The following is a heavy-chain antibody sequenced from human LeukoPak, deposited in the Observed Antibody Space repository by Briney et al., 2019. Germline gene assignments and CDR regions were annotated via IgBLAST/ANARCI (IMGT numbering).Heavy chain of an antibody. V-gene: IGHV3-30*18. J-gene: IGHJ4*02. D-gene: IGHD1-26*01. CDR1: GFTFSSYG. Sequence: QPGGSLRLSCAASGFTFSSYGMHWVRQAPGKGLEWVAVISYDGSNKYYADSVKGRFTISRDNSKNTLYLQMNSLRAEDTAVYYCAKDLVGATTPDYWGQGTLVTVSS. CDR3: AKDLVGATTPDY. CDR2: ISYDGSNK.